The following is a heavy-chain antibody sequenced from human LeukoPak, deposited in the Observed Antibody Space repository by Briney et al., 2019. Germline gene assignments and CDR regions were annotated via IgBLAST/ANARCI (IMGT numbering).Heavy chain of an antibody. J-gene: IGHJ4*02. Sequence: SETLSLTCTVSGGSISSGGYYWSWIRQHPGKGLEWIGYIYYSGSTYYNPSLKSRVTISVDTSKNQFSLKLSSVTAADTAVYYCAREARPMVRGVILAVHFDYWGQGTLVTVSS. D-gene: IGHD3-10*01. CDR1: GGSISSGGYY. CDR2: IYYSGST. V-gene: IGHV4-31*03. CDR3: AREARPMVRGVILAVHFDY.